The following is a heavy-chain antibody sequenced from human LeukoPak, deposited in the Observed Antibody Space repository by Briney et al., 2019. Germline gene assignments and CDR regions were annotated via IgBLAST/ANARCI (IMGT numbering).Heavy chain of an antibody. D-gene: IGHD5-12*01. V-gene: IGHV1-18*01. CDR3: AREPPRWIVATMAGFGAFDI. CDR1: GYTFTSYG. CDR2: ISAYNGNT. Sequence: GSSVKVSCKASGYTFTSYGISWVRQAPGQGLEWMGWISAYNGNTNYAQKLQGRVTMTTDTSTSTAYMELRSLRSDDTAVYYCAREPPRWIVATMAGFGAFDIWGQGTMVTVSS. J-gene: IGHJ3*02.